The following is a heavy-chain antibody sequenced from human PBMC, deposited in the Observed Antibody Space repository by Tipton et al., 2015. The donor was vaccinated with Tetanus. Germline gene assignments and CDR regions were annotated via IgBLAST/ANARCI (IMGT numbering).Heavy chain of an antibody. CDR3: VKTADNWFDP. V-gene: IGHV4-39*01. CDR2: VYYSGST. Sequence: TLSLTCTVSGGSITSSIDYWGWVRQPPGKGLEWIGSVYYSGSTSYNPSLKSRVTMSVDTSKNQFSLMLNSVTAADTAVYYCVKTADNWFDPWGRGTLVTVSS. CDR1: GGSITSSIDY. D-gene: IGHD6-25*01. J-gene: IGHJ5*02.